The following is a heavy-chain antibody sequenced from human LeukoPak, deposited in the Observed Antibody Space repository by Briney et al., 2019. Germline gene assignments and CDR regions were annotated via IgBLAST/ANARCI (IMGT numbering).Heavy chain of an antibody. Sequence: ASLKVSSTASGDTFTGDYMDWGRQAPGQRVERMGWIKTNSGGTNYAQKFKGRVTMTRDTPISTASIELSRLRSHDTAVVYEARDKGYCSGGSCYWLPDDYWGQGTLVTVSS. CDR3: ARDKGYCSGGSCYWLPDDY. J-gene: IGHJ4*02. D-gene: IGHD2-15*01. V-gene: IGHV1-2*02. CDR2: IKTNSGGT. CDR1: GDTFTGDY.